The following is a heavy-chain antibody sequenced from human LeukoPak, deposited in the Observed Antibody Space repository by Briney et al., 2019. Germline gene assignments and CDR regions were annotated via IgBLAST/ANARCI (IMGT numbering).Heavy chain of an antibody. CDR2: IYHSGST. CDR3: ARGAIVATTIDY. J-gene: IGHJ4*02. D-gene: IGHD5-12*01. V-gene: IGHV4-38-2*02. CDR1: AYSIRSGYY. Sequence: SETLSLTCTVSAYSIRSGYYWGWIRQPPGKGLEWIGSIYHSGSTYYNPSLKSGVIILVDTSKNQFSLKLSSVTAADTAVYYCARGAIVATTIDYWGQGTLVTVFS.